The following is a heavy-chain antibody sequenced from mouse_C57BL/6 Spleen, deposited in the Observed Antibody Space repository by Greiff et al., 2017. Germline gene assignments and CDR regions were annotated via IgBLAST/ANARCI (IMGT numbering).Heavy chain of an antibody. J-gene: IGHJ4*01. Sequence: QVQLQQPGTELVKPGASVKLSCKASGYTFTSYWMHWVKQRPGQGLEWIGNINPSNGGTNYNEKFKSKATLTVAQSSSTAYMQLSSLTSEDAAVDYCARGDWVYAMDYGGKGTSVTVSS. CDR1: GYTFTSYW. V-gene: IGHV1-53*01. CDR2: INPSNGGT. CDR3: ARGDWVYAMDY. D-gene: IGHD4-1*01.